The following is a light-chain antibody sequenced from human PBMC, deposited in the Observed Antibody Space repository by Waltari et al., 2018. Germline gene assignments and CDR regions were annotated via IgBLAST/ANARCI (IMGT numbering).Light chain of an antibody. Sequence: EIVLTQSPATLSLSPGERATLSCRASQSVSSSLAWYQQKPGQAPRLLIYDASNRATGIPARFSGSVSGTDFTLTISSLEPEDFAVYYCQQRSNWPPEGTFGGGTKVEIK. CDR2: DAS. CDR3: QQRSNWPPEGT. CDR1: QSVSSS. J-gene: IGKJ4*01. V-gene: IGKV3-11*01.